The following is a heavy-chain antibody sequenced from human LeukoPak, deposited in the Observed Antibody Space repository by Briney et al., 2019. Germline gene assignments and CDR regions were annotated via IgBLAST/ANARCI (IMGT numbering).Heavy chain of an antibody. CDR1: GXSFSGYY. J-gene: IGHJ5*02. Sequence: SETLSLTCAVYGXSFSGYYWSWIRQPPGKGLEWIGEINHSGSTNYNPSLKSRVTISVDTSKNQFSLKLSSVTAADTAVYYCAREGYYYDSSGPFGQGTLVTVSS. D-gene: IGHD3-22*01. CDR2: INHSGST. V-gene: IGHV4-34*01. CDR3: AREGYYYDSSGP.